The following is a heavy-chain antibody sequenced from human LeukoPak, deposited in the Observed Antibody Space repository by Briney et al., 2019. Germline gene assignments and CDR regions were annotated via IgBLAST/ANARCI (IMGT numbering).Heavy chain of an antibody. CDR3: ATSRVVVVVAATPYYFDN. CDR1: GLSFSSYA. D-gene: IGHD2-15*01. Sequence: QPGGSLRLSCAASGLSFSSYAMNWVRQAAGKGLEWVSTISGSGNTTSYAASVQGRFTISRDNSKNTLYLQMNSLRTEDTAVYYCATSRVVVVVAATPYYFDNWGQGTLVTVSS. V-gene: IGHV3-23*01. CDR2: ISGSGNTT. J-gene: IGHJ4*02.